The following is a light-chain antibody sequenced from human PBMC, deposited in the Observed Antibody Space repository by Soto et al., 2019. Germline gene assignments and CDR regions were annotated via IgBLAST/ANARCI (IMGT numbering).Light chain of an antibody. V-gene: IGLV2-8*01. CDR2: EVN. Sequence: QSALTQPPSASGSPGRSVTISCTGTSSDIGGYNYVSWYQQHPGKAPKLMIYEVNKRPSGVPDRFSGSKSGNTASLTISGLQADDEADYYCSSYTSTTTLVFGRGTKLTVL. J-gene: IGLJ2*01. CDR3: SSYTSTTTLV. CDR1: SSDIGGYNY.